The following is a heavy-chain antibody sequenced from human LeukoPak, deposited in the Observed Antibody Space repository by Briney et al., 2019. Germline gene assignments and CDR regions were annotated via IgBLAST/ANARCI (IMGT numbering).Heavy chain of an antibody. CDR3: ASLSPELSFLDY. V-gene: IGHV4-30-2*01. J-gene: IGHJ4*02. Sequence: SQTLSLTCTVSGGSISSGGYYWSWIRQPPGKGLEWIGEINHSGSTNYNPSLKSRVTISVDTSKNQFSLKLSSVTAADTAVYYCASLSPELSFLDYWGQGTLVTVSS. CDR2: INHSGST. CDR1: GGSISSGGYY. D-gene: IGHD3-16*02.